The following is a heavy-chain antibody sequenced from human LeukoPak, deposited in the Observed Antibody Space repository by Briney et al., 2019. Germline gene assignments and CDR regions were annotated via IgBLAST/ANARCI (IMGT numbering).Heavy chain of an antibody. CDR2: MNPNSGNT. J-gene: IGHJ6*03. V-gene: IGHV1-8*01. CDR1: GYAFTSCD. D-gene: IGHD6-6*01. Sequence: ASVKVSCKASGYAFTSCDINWVRQATGQGLEWMGWMNPNSGNTGYAQKFQGRVTMTRNTSISTAYMELSSLRSEDTAVYYCARALYSSSIRFYYYMDVWGKGTTVTVSS. CDR3: ARALYSSSIRFYYYMDV.